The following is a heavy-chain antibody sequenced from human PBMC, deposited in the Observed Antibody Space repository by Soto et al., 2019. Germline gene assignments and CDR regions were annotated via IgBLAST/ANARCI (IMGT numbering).Heavy chain of an antibody. CDR3: ARGGDVFDI. V-gene: IGHV3-72*01. J-gene: IGHJ3*02. CDR2: ARNKINSYTT. CDR1: GFTFTDYF. Sequence: EVQLVESGGGLVQPGGSLTLSCAASGFTFTDYFMDWVRQTPGKGLEWVGRARNKINSYTTDYAPSVKGRFTIARDDSKNSVYLQMNSLKTEDTAVYYCARGGDVFDIWGQGRMVTVSS.